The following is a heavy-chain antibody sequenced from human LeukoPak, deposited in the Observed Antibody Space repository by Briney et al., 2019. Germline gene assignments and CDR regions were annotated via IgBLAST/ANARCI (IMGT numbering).Heavy chain of an antibody. CDR2: IRSKAYGGTI. CDR1: GFTFSSYG. Sequence: GGSLRLSCAASGFTFSSYGMSWVRQAPGKGLEWVGFIRSKAYGGTIEYAASVKGRFTISRDDSESSAYLQMNSLKTEDTAVYYCIRGRVHLDYWGQGTLVTVSS. J-gene: IGHJ4*02. CDR3: IRGRVHLDY. V-gene: IGHV3-49*04.